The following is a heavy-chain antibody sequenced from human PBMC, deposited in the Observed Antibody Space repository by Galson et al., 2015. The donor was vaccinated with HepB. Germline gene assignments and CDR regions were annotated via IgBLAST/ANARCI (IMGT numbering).Heavy chain of an antibody. Sequence: SLRLSCAASGFTFSSYAMSWARQAPGKGLEWVSAISGSGGSTYYADSVKGRFTISRDNSKNTLYLQMNSLRAEDTAVYYCAKGPYRFGELFLDYWGQGTLVTVSS. CDR3: AKGPYRFGELFLDY. D-gene: IGHD3-10*01. J-gene: IGHJ4*02. CDR1: GFTFSSYA. V-gene: IGHV3-23*01. CDR2: ISGSGGST.